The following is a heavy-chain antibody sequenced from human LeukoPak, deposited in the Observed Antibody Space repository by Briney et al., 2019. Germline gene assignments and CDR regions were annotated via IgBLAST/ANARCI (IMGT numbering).Heavy chain of an antibody. Sequence: PSETLSLTCAVYGGSFSGYYWSWIRQPPGKGLEWVSGINWNGGSTGYADSVKGRFTISRDNAKNSLYLQMNSLRAEDTALYYCARDSIMITFGGVIALDYWGQGTLVTVSS. CDR1: GGSFSGYY. CDR2: INWNGGST. V-gene: IGHV3-20*04. D-gene: IGHD3-16*02. CDR3: ARDSIMITFGGVIALDY. J-gene: IGHJ4*02.